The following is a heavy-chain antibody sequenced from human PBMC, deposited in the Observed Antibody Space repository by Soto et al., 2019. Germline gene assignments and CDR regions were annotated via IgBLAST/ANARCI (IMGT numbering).Heavy chain of an antibody. Sequence: EVQLLESGGGLVQPGGSLRLSCAASGFSIFNHAMTWFRQAPGKGLECVSVITASGGNTYYADSMRGRLTISKDSSKNTVYLQRNSLRAEDTAVYYCVRGRQQSLIQQGADVWAQGTTVTVSS. V-gene: IGHV3-23*01. CDR2: ITASGGNT. CDR1: GFSIFNHA. J-gene: IGHJ6*02. CDR3: VRGRQQSLIQQGADV. D-gene: IGHD1-1*01.